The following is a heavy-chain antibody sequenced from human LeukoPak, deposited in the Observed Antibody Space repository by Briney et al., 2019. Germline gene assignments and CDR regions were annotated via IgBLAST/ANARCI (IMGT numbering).Heavy chain of an antibody. CDR1: GYSFTSYG. V-gene: IGHV1-18*01. CDR3: ARSDTAYSSTWYPY. CDR2: ISADNGNT. J-gene: IGHJ4*02. Sequence: ASVKVSCKASGYSFTSYGISWVRQAPGQGLEWMGWISADNGNTNYAQKLQGRVTMTTDTSTSTAYMELRSLRSDDTAMYYCARSDTAYSSTWYPYWGQGTLSPSPQ. D-gene: IGHD6-13*01.